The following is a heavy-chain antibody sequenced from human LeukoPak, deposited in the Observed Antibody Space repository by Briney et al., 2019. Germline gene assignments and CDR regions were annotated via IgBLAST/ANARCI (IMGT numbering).Heavy chain of an antibody. J-gene: IGHJ4*02. V-gene: IGHV3-48*01. CDR2: IGYRNSPI. Sequence: GGSLRLSCTASGFTLSSYSVNWVRQAPGKGLEWISYIGYRNSPIHYADSVKGRFTISRDNAKNSLYLQMNSLRTEDTAVYYCARDSNSDFWSGYYTNYFDYWGQGTLVTVSS. CDR1: GFTLSSYS. D-gene: IGHD3-3*01. CDR3: ARDSNSDFWSGYYTNYFDY.